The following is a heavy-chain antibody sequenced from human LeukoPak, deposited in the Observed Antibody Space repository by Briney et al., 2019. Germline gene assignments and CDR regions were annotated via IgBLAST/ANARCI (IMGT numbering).Heavy chain of an antibody. CDR2: IWYDGSEK. CDR1: GFIFSTHG. J-gene: IGHJ4*02. CDR3: ARGRGLGSGSYYYYFDS. D-gene: IGHD3-22*01. Sequence: GGSLRLSCAASGFIFSTHGMHWVRQGPGRGLEWVAIIWYDGSEKYYADSVKGRFTISRDNSKNTLYLQMDSLRAEDTVVYYCARGRGLGSGSYYYYFDSWGQGTLVTVSS. V-gene: IGHV3-33*01.